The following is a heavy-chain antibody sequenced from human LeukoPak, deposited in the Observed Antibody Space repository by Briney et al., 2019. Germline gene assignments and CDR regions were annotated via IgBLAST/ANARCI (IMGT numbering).Heavy chain of an antibody. CDR2: TYHSGST. J-gene: IGHJ6*03. D-gene: IGHD1-1*01. V-gene: IGHV4-38-2*01. Sequence: WETLSLTCAVSGYSISSGSYWGWIRQPPGKGLEWIGSTYHSGSTYYNPSLKSRVTISVDTSMNQFSLKLRSVTAADTAVYYCARLTTTGRAYIDVWGKGTTVTVSS. CDR1: GYSISSGSY. CDR3: ARLTTTGRAYIDV.